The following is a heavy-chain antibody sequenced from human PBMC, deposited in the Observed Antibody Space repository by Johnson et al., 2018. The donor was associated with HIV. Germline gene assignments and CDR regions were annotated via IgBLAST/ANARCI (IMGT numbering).Heavy chain of an antibody. Sequence: VQLVESGGGLVQPGGSLRLSCVDSGFTFSSYWMSWVRQAPGKGLEWVANIKQDGSEKYYVDSVKGRFTISRDNAKNSLYLQMNSLRAEDTAVYYCAKTAAADAFDIWGQGTMVTVSS. D-gene: IGHD2-2*01. CDR3: AKTAAADAFDI. CDR2: IKQDGSEK. CDR1: GFTFSSYW. V-gene: IGHV3-7*01. J-gene: IGHJ3*02.